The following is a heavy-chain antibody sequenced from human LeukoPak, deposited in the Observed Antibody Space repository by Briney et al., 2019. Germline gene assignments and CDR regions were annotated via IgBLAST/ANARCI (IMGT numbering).Heavy chain of an antibody. CDR3: ARYQPLLYWGIDY. CDR1: EFTYG. Sequence: PGGSLRLSCTASEFTYGMNWVRQAPGKGLECVSSISSSGSNTYYADYVKGRFTISRDNAKNSLYLQMNSLRAEDTAVYYCARYQPLLYWGIDYWGQGTLVTVSS. V-gene: IGHV3-21*01. J-gene: IGHJ4*02. D-gene: IGHD2-2*01. CDR2: ISSSGSNT.